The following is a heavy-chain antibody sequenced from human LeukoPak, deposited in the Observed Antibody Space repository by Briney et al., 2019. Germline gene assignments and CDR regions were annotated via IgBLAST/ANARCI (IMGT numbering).Heavy chain of an antibody. CDR1: GGSISSYY. CDR3: ARVTLPRSWFDP. Sequence: SETLSLTCTVSGGSISSYYWSWIRQPPGKGLEWIGYIYYSGSTNYNPSLKSRVTISVDTSKNQFSLKLSSVTAADTAVYYCARVTLPRSWFDPWGQGTLVTVSS. V-gene: IGHV4-59*01. D-gene: IGHD1-14*01. J-gene: IGHJ5*02. CDR2: IYYSGST.